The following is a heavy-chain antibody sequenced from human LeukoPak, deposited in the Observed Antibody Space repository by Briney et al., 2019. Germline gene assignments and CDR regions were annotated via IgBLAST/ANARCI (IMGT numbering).Heavy chain of an antibody. CDR3: ARHSYSSGWAFDY. Sequence: SETLSLTCTVSGGSISSYYWSWIRQPPGKGLEWIGNIYYSGSTNYNPSLKSRVTISVDTSKNQFSLKLSSVTAADTAVYYCARHSYSSGWAFDYWGQGTLVTVSS. CDR1: GGSISSYY. CDR2: IYYSGST. J-gene: IGHJ4*02. V-gene: IGHV4-59*08. D-gene: IGHD6-19*01.